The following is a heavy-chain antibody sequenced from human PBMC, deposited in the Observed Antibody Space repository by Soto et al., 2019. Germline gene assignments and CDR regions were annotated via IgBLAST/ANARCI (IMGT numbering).Heavy chain of an antibody. D-gene: IGHD2-2*01. Sequence: QVQLQESGPGLVEPAGTLSLTCAVSGGPIRSYNWWSWVRQPPGKGLEWIGEIHHDGGTNYNPSLKRRVTISVDTAKTPLSLHLNSVTAADAAIYYCARMPYSYSAMAVWGQGTTVTVSS. CDR3: ARMPYSYSAMAV. CDR2: IHHDGGT. V-gene: IGHV4-4*02. CDR1: GGPIRSYNW. J-gene: IGHJ6*02.